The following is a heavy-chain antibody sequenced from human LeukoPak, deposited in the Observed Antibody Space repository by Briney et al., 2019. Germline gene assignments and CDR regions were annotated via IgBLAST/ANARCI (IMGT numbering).Heavy chain of an antibody. Sequence: GGSLRLSCAASGFTFSSYAMNWVRQAPGKGLEWISSISGSGDNTYYADSVKGRFTISRDNSKNTLYLQMNSLRAEGTAVYYCARQRGDILTGYYMPRGFDYWGQGTLVTVSS. V-gene: IGHV3-23*01. J-gene: IGHJ4*02. CDR2: ISGSGDNT. CDR3: ARQRGDILTGYYMPRGFDY. D-gene: IGHD3-9*01. CDR1: GFTFSSYA.